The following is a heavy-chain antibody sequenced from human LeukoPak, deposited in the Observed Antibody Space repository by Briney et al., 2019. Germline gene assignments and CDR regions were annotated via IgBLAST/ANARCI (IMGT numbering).Heavy chain of an antibody. CDR1: GGSISSGSYY. J-gene: IGHJ6*03. Sequence: PSQTLSLTCTVSGGSISSGSYYWSWIRQPAGKGLEWIGRIYTSGSTNYNPSLKSRVTISVDTSKNQSSLKLSSVTAADTAVYYCARANAYYYYYMDVWGKGTTVTVSS. CDR3: ARANAYYYYYMDV. CDR2: IYTSGST. D-gene: IGHD4/OR15-4a*01. V-gene: IGHV4-61*02.